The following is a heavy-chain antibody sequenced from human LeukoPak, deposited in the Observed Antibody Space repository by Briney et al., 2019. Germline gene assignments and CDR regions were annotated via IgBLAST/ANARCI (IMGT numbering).Heavy chain of an antibody. CDR2: IYYSGST. CDR3: ARRKRITIFLSS. CDR1: GGSISSSSYY. D-gene: IGHD3-9*01. Sequence: SETLSLTCTVSGGSISSSSYYWGWIRQPPGKGLEWIGSIYYSGSTYYNPSLKSRVTISVDTSKNQFSLKLSSVTAADTAVYYCARRKRITIFLSSWGQGTLVTVSS. J-gene: IGHJ5*02. V-gene: IGHV4-39*07.